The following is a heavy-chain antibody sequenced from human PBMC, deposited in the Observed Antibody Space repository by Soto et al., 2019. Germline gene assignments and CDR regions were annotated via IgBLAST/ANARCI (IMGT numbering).Heavy chain of an antibody. J-gene: IGHJ4*02. D-gene: IGHD5-18*01. Sequence: ASVKVSCKASGYTSTHNFIHWARQAPGQGLEWMGSINPDSGDTNYPQKFQGRVIMTSDTSITTAYMELRGLTYDDTAVYYCARGGSSYGYNYWGQGALVTVSS. V-gene: IGHV1-2*02. CDR1: GYTSTHNF. CDR2: INPDSGDT. CDR3: ARGGSSYGYNY.